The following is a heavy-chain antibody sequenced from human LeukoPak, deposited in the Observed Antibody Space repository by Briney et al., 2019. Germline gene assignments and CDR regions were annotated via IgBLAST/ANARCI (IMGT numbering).Heavy chain of an antibody. CDR3: ARRVRSADYRLDY. CDR1: GDSISSSSYY. J-gene: IGHJ4*02. V-gene: IGHV4-39*07. Sequence: PSETLSLTCTVSGDSISSSSYYWGWIRQPPGKSLEWVGEISPSGNTQYNPSLKSRVTISLDASKSQFYLKVNSVTAADTAVYFCARRVRSADYRLDYWGQGTLVTVSS. D-gene: IGHD4-11*01. CDR2: ISPSGNT.